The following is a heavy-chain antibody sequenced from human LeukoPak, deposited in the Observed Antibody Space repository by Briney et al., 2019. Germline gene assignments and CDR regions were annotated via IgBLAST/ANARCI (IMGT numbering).Heavy chain of an antibody. J-gene: IGHJ4*02. D-gene: IGHD3-10*01. CDR2: IWYDGSNK. Sequence: GGSLRLSCAASGFIFNTYGMHWVRQAPGKGLEWVAVIWYDGSNKYYADSVNGRFTISRDNSKNTLFLQMNSLRAEDTAVYSCAKNLWFGESIRSLFDYWGQGTLVTVSS. CDR3: AKNLWFGESIRSLFDY. CDR1: GFIFNTYG. V-gene: IGHV3-33*06.